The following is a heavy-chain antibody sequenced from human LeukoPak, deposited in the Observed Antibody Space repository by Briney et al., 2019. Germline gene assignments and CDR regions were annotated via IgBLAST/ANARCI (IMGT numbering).Heavy chain of an antibody. D-gene: IGHD3-10*01. V-gene: IGHV3-33*01. CDR3: ARDGYYGSGSQTYYYYYYGMDV. J-gene: IGHJ6*04. CDR1: GFTFSSYG. CDR2: IWYDGSNK. Sequence: GRSLRLSCAASGFTFSSYGMHWVRQAPGKGLEWVAVIWYDGSNKYYADSVKGLFTISRDNSKNTLYLQMNSLRAEDTAVYYCARDGYYGSGSQTYYYYYYGMDVWGKGTTVTVSS.